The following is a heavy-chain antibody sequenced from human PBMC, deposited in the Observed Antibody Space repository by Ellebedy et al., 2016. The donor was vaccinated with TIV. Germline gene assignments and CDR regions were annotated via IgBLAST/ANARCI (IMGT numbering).Heavy chain of an antibody. CDR1: GGSISSYY. J-gene: IGHJ4*02. CDR2: IYYSGST. CDR3: ARLGGQQLSRCYFDY. Sequence: SETLSLTCTVSGGSISSYYWGWIRQPPGKGLEWIGSIYYSGSTYYNPSLKSRVPISVDTSKNQFSLKLSSVTAADTAVYYCARLGGQQLSRCYFDYWGQGTLVTVSS. V-gene: IGHV4-39*01. D-gene: IGHD6-13*01.